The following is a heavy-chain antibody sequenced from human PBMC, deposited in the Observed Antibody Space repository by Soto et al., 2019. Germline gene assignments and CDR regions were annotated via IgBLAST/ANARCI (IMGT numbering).Heavy chain of an antibody. CDR2: INAGNGNT. J-gene: IGHJ4*02. CDR3: ARASNYGSGSYYGIDY. D-gene: IGHD3-10*01. V-gene: IGHV1-3*01. Sequence: ASVKVSCKASGYTFTSYAMHWVRQAPGQRLEWMGWINAGNGNTKYSQKFQGRVTITRDTSASTAYTELSSLRSEDTAVYYCARASNYGSGSYYGIDYWGQGTLVTVSS. CDR1: GYTFTSYA.